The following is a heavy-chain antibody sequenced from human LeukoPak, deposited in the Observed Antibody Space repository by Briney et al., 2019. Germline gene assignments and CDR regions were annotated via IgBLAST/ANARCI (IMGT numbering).Heavy chain of an antibody. V-gene: IGHV3-21*04. D-gene: IGHD3-3*01. J-gene: IGHJ4*02. CDR3: GKIFQKKYR. CDR1: GFTFSSYS. CDR2: ISSSSSYI. Sequence: SGGSLRLSCAASGFTFSSYSMNWVRQAPGKGLEWVSSISSSSSYIYYADSVKGRFTISRDNSKNTLYLQMNSLRAEDTAVYYWGKIFQKKYRGGPGTLVPFSS.